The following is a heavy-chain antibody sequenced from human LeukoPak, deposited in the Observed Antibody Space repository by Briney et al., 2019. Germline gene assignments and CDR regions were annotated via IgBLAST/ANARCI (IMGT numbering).Heavy chain of an antibody. Sequence: GASVKVSCKASGYTFTGYYMHWVRQAPGQGLEWMGWINPNSGGTNYAQKFQGRVTMTRDTSISTAYMELSRLRSDDTAVYYCARYVVVVAAKEYYFDYWGQGTLVTVSS. V-gene: IGHV1-2*02. CDR1: GYTFTGYY. J-gene: IGHJ4*02. CDR3: ARYVVVVAAKEYYFDY. D-gene: IGHD2-15*01. CDR2: INPNSGGT.